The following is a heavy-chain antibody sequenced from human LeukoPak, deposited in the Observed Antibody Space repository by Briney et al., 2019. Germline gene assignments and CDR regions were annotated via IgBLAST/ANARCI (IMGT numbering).Heavy chain of an antibody. Sequence: SETLSLTCAVYGGSFSGCYWSWIRQPPGKGLEWIGEINHSGSTNYNPSLKSRVTISVDTSKNQFSLKLSSVTAADAAVYYCARLRPRPYYYDSSGYDYWGQGTLVTVSS. CDR3: ARLRPRPYYYDSSGYDY. CDR2: INHSGST. D-gene: IGHD3-22*01. V-gene: IGHV4-34*01. CDR1: GGSFSGCY. J-gene: IGHJ4*02.